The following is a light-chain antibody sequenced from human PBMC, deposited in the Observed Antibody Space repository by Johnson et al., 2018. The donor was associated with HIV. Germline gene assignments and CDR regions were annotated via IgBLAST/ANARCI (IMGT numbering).Light chain of an antibody. J-gene: IGLJ1*01. V-gene: IGLV1-51*02. CDR1: SSNIGNNY. CDR3: GKWDSSLSAYV. Sequence: VLTQPPSVSAAPGQKVTISCSGSSSNIGNNYVSWYQQLPETAPKLLIYENNKRPSGIPDRFSGSKSGTSATLGVTGLQTGDEAEYFCGKWDSSLSAYVFGTGTKGTVL. CDR2: ENN.